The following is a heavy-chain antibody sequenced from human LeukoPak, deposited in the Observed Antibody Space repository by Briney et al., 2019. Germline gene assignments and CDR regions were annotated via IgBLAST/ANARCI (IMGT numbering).Heavy chain of an antibody. CDR1: GFTFSSYA. V-gene: IGHV3-23*01. D-gene: IGHD6-6*01. CDR3: AKETSSSFDC. J-gene: IGHJ4*02. CDR2: ISNSGGST. Sequence: PGGSLRLSCAASGFTFSSYAMNWVRQAPGKGLEWVSGISNSGGSTYYADSVKGRFTISRDNSKNTLYLQMNSLRAEDTAVYYCAKETSSSFDCWGQGTLVTVSS.